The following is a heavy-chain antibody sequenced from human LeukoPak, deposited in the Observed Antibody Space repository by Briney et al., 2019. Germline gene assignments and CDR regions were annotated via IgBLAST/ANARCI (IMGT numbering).Heavy chain of an antibody. CDR1: GYTFTSYD. Sequence: ASVKVSCKASGYTFTSYDINWVRQATGQGLEWMGWMNPNSGNTGYAQKFQGRVTMTRNTPISTAYMELSSLRSEGTAVYYCARKYYYDSSGYYYGDWGQGTLVTVSS. D-gene: IGHD3-22*01. J-gene: IGHJ4*02. CDR2: MNPNSGNT. V-gene: IGHV1-8*01. CDR3: ARKYYYDSSGYYYGD.